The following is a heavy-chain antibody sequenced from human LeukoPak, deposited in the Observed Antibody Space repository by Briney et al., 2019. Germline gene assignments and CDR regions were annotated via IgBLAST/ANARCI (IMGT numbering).Heavy chain of an antibody. D-gene: IGHD2-2*01. CDR1: GGSISSYY. J-gene: IGHJ5*02. CDR3: ARFVVVPAAIQQNNWFDP. Sequence: SETLSLTCTVSGGSISSYYWSWIRQPAGKGLEWIGRIYTSGSTNYNPSLKSRVTMSVDTSKNQFSLKLSSVTAADTAVYYCARFVVVPAAIQQNNWFDPWCQGTLVTVSS. CDR2: IYTSGST. V-gene: IGHV4-4*07.